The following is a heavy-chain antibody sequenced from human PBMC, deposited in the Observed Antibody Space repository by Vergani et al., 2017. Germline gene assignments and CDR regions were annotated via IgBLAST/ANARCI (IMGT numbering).Heavy chain of an antibody. CDR1: GFTFSNYD. D-gene: IGHD3-16*01. CDR3: AKHFRGWGIDY. CDR2: IQFDGSNQ. J-gene: IGHJ4*02. Sequence: QVQLVESGGGVVQRGGSLRLSCATSGFTFSNYDMQWIGQGPGKGLEFVAFIQFDGSNQYYADSVKGRFTLSRDFSKNTLYLQMNSLRTDDTGTYYCAKHFRGWGIDYWGQGTQVIVSS. V-gene: IGHV3-30*02.